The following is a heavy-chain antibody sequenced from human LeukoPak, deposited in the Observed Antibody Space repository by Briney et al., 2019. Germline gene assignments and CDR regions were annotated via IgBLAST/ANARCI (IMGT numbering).Heavy chain of an antibody. J-gene: IGHJ5*02. CDR3: AIDSEWLLPYGWFDP. V-gene: IGHV1-69*06. CDR2: IIPIFGTA. CDR1: GGTFSSYA. Sequence: SVKVSCKASGGTFSSYAISWVRQAPGQGLEWMGGIIPIFGTANYAQKFQGRVTITADKSTSTAYMELSSLRSDDTAVYCCAIDSEWLLPYGWFDPWGQGALVTVSS. D-gene: IGHD6-19*01.